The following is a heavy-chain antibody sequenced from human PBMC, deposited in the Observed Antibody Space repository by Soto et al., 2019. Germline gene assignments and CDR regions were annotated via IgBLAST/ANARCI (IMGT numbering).Heavy chain of an antibody. CDR2: IYHSGST. CDR3: ARENYYGSGSYYTGVWFYP. J-gene: IGHJ5*02. Sequence: SETLSLTCAVSSGSISRSNWWSWVRQPPGKGLEWIGEIYHSGSTNYSPSLKSRVTISVDKSKNQFSLKLSSVTAADTAVYYCARENYYGSGSYYTGVWFYPWGQGTLVTVSS. V-gene: IGHV4-4*02. D-gene: IGHD3-10*01. CDR1: SGSISRSNW.